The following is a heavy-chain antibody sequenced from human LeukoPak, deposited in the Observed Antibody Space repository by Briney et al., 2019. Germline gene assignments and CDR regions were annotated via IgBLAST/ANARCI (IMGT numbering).Heavy chain of an antibody. CDR2: IYTSGST. CDR1: GGSISSYY. V-gene: IGHV4-4*07. D-gene: IGHD3-3*02. Sequence: SETLSLTCTVSGGSISSYYWRWIRQPAGKGLEWIGRIYTSGSTNHNHSLKSRVSMSVDTSKNQLSLQLSSVSAADTAVYYCARGSIWFDPGGQGTPVTASS. CDR3: ARGSIWFDP. J-gene: IGHJ5*02.